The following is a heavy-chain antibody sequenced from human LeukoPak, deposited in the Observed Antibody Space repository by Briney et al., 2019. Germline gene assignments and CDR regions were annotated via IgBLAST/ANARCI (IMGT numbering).Heavy chain of an antibody. CDR2: ISGVGRGT. D-gene: IGHD3-22*01. CDR3: ARRGYDSSGPTD. Sequence: GGSLRLSCAASGLTLHLYAMHWVRLGPGRGGEGGSPISGVGRGTYYADLVKGRFTISRDNSKNSLYLQMNSLRTEDTALYYCARRGYDSSGPTDWGQGTLVTVSS. V-gene: IGHV3-43*02. J-gene: IGHJ4*02. CDR1: GLTLHLYA.